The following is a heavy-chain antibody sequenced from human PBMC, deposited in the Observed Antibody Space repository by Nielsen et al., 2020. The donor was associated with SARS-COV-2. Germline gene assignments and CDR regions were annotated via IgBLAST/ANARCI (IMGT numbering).Heavy chain of an antibody. CDR3: ARNPAATENLYYFDY. D-gene: IGHD2-15*01. V-gene: IGHV3-30-3*01. CDR2: ISYDGSNK. J-gene: IGHJ4*02. Sequence: GGSLRLSCAASGFTFSSYAMHWVRQAPGKGLEWVAVISYDGSNKYYADSVKGRFTISRDNSKNTLYLQMNSLRAEDTAVYYCARNPAATENLYYFDYWGQGTLVTVSS. CDR1: GFTFSSYA.